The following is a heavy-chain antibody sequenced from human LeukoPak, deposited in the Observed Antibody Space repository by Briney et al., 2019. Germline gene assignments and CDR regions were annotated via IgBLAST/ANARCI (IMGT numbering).Heavy chain of an antibody. D-gene: IGHD6-13*01. CDR2: INHSGST. CDR3: ARGYVAAARLWDY. Sequence: KPSETLSLTCAVYGGSFSGYYWSWIRQPPGKGLEWIGEINHSGSTNYNPSLKSRVTISVDTSKNQFSLKPSSVTAADTAVYYCARGYVAAARLWDYWGQGTLVTVSS. J-gene: IGHJ4*02. CDR1: GGSFSGYY. V-gene: IGHV4-34*01.